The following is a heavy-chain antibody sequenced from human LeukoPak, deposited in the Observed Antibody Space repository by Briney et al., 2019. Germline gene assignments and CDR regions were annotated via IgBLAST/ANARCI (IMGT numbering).Heavy chain of an antibody. CDR2: VNGEGGYR. Sequence: GGSLTLSCAASGFSISSFWMHWVRQAPGKGLVWVSRVNGEGGYRNYADSVKGRFTISRDNARNTLYLQMHSLRAEDTAVYYCVRDGDDCNFDYWGQGSLVTVSS. CDR1: GFSISSFW. J-gene: IGHJ4*02. CDR3: VRDGDDCNFDY. D-gene: IGHD5-24*01. V-gene: IGHV3-74*01.